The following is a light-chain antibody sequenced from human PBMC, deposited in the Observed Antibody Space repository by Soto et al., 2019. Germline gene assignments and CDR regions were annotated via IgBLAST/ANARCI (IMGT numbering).Light chain of an antibody. CDR3: QQYNTCDPNMA. CDR1: QSVNSD. V-gene: IGKV3-15*01. Sequence: VVTQSPSTLSVFPGDTATLSCRASQSVNSDLAWYQQRPGQAPRLLIYGASTRATGIPARFRGSGSGTEIRFTLSSLHSEAVAFDSCQQYNTCDPNMAFGRGTKVEIK. CDR2: GAS. J-gene: IGKJ1*01.